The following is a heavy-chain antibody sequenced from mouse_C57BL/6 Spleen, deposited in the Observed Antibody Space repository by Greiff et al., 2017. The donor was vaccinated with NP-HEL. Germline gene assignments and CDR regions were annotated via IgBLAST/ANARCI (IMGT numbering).Heavy chain of an antibody. CDR1: GYTFTSYW. CDR3: ARDYGSSYEFAY. CDR2: IYPGSGST. J-gene: IGHJ3*01. V-gene: IGHV1-55*01. Sequence: QVQLQQPGAELVKPGASVKMSCKASGYTFTSYWITWVKQRPGQGLEWIGDIYPGSGSTNYNEKFKSKATLTVDTSSSTAYMQLSSLTSEDSAVYYCARDYGSSYEFAYWGQRTLVTVSA. D-gene: IGHD1-1*01.